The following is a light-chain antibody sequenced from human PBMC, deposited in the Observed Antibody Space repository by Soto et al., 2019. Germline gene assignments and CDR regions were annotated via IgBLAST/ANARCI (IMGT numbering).Light chain of an antibody. CDR2: SNN. J-gene: IGLJ3*02. CDR3: ATWDDSLNGQGV. Sequence: QSVLTQPPSASGTPGQRVTISCSGSSSNIGDNAVSWYQQLPGTAPKLLIYSNNQRPLVVPDRFSGSKSGTSASLAISGLQSEDGADYYCATWDDSLNGQGVFGGGTKLTVL. V-gene: IGLV1-44*01. CDR1: SSNIGDNA.